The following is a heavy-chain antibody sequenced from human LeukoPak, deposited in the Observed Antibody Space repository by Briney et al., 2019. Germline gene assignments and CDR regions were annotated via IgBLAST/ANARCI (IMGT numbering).Heavy chain of an antibody. D-gene: IGHD2-15*01. CDR3: ARGPTYCSSSSCLQGE. V-gene: IGHV4-61*02. CDR1: GGSISSGSCY. J-gene: IGHJ4*02. CDR2: IYTSGST. Sequence: PSQTLSLTCTVSGGSISSGSCYWSWIRQPAGKGLEWIGRIYTSGSTSYNPSLKSRVTISVDTSKNQFSLKLSSVTAADTAVYYCARGPTYCSSSSCLQGEWGQGTLVTVSS.